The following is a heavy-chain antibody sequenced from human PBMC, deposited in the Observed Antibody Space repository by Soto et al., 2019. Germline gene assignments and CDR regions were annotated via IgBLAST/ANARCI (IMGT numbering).Heavy chain of an antibody. CDR2: IYYSGST. J-gene: IGHJ6*03. CDR1: GGSISSGDYY. Sequence: SETLSLTCTVSGGSISSGDYYWSWIRQHPGKGLEWIGYIYYSGSTNYNPSLKSRVTISVDTSKNQFSLKLSSVTAADTAVYYCASWSSDYYYYMDVWGKGTTVTVSS. V-gene: IGHV4-30-4*02. D-gene: IGHD3-10*01. CDR3: ASWSSDYYYYMDV.